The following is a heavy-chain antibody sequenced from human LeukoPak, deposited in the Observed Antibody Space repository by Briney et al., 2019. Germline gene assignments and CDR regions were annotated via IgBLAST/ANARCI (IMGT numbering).Heavy chain of an antibody. D-gene: IGHD4-11*01. Sequence: SETLSLTCTVSGGSISSYYWSWIRQPQGPGLEWIGYIYYSGSTNYNPSLKSRVTISVDTSKNQFSLKLSSVTAADTAVYYCARVNYSNLFDYWGQGTLVTVSS. J-gene: IGHJ4*02. CDR3: ARVNYSNLFDY. CDR2: IYYSGST. V-gene: IGHV4-59*12. CDR1: GGSISSYY.